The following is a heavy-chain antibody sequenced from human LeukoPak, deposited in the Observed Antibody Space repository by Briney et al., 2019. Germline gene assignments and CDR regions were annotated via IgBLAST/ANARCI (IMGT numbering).Heavy chain of an antibody. CDR1: RGSISNYY. CDR3: ARAQATYYYDSSGYYYGGYFDY. J-gene: IGHJ4*02. V-gene: IGHV4-59*01. Sequence: SETLSLTSTVSRGSISNYYWSWIRQPPGKGLEWMGYIHYSGSTNYNPSLKSRVTISVDTSKNQFSLKLSSVTAADTAVYYCARAQATYYYDSSGYYYGGYFDYWGQGTLVTVSS. CDR2: IHYSGST. D-gene: IGHD3-22*01.